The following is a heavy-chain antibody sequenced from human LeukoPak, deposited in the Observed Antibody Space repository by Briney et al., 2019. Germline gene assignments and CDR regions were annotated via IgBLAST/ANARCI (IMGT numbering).Heavy chain of an antibody. D-gene: IGHD3-16*01. CDR1: GYTFSTYG. CDR3: AREGLGELTLDY. Sequence: ASVKVSCKASGYTFSTYGISWVRQAPGQGLEWMGWISTSNGDTKYAQKLQGRVTMTTDTSTSTAYMELRNLRSDDTAVYYCAREGLGELTLDYWSQGTLVTVSS. V-gene: IGHV1-18*01. J-gene: IGHJ4*02. CDR2: ISTSNGDT.